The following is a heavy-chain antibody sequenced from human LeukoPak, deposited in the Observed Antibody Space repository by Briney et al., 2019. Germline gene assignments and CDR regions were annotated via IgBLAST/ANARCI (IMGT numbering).Heavy chain of an antibody. D-gene: IGHD1-26*01. J-gene: IGHJ4*02. CDR3: ASSGNYRIYYFDY. CDR2: IYSGGST. V-gene: IGHV3-66*01. Sequence: GGSLRLSCAASGFTVSSNYMSWVRQAPGKGLEWVSLIYSGGSTYYADSVKGRFTISRDNSKNTLYLQMNSLRAEDTVVYYCASSGNYRIYYFDYWGQGTLVTVSS. CDR1: GFTVSSNY.